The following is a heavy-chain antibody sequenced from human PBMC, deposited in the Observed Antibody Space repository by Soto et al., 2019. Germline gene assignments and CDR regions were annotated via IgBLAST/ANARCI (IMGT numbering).Heavy chain of an antibody. D-gene: IGHD2-8*01. J-gene: IGHJ6*02. V-gene: IGHV1-18*01. CDR3: ARLVSRYYYYGMDV. CDR1: GYTFTSYG. CDR2: ISAYNGNT. Sequence: ASVKVSCKASGYTFTSYGISWVRQAPGQGLEWMGWISAYNGNTNYAQKLQGRVTMTTDTSTSTAYMELRSLRSDDTAVYYCARLVSRYYYYGMDVWGQGTTVTVSS.